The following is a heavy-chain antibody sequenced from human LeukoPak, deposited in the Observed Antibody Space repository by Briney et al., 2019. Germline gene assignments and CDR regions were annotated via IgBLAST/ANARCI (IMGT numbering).Heavy chain of an antibody. V-gene: IGHV3-23*01. CDR3: AKEPFLEWLPPLFVY. D-gene: IGHD3-3*01. CDR2: ISGSGGST. CDR1: GFTFSSYA. J-gene: IGHJ4*02. Sequence: PGVFLRLSCAASGFTFSSYAMSWVRQAPGKGLEWVTAISGSGGSTYYADSVKGRFTISRDNSKNTLYLQMNSLRAEDTAVYYCAKEPFLEWLPPLFVYWGQGTLVTVSS.